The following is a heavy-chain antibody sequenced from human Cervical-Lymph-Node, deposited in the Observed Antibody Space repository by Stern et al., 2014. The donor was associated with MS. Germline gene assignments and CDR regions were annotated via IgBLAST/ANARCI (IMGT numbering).Heavy chain of an antibody. Sequence: VQLVQSGGGLVQPGGSLRLSCVASGFTFSSYWMNWVRQAPGKGLEWVANIKEDGSETYYVDSVKGRFTISRDNAKNSLYLQMNSLRAEDTAVYYCARGSDTWGQGTLVTVSS. CDR3: ARGSDT. V-gene: IGHV3-7*01. J-gene: IGHJ5*02. D-gene: IGHD2-15*01. CDR2: IKEDGSET. CDR1: GFTFSSYW.